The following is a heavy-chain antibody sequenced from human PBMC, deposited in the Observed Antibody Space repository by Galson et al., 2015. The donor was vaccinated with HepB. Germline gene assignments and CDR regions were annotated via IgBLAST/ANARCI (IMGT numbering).Heavy chain of an antibody. CDR1: GFTFSSYG. CDR3: ARAPNNDYGDFNVDY. D-gene: IGHD4-17*01. J-gene: IGHJ4*02. Sequence: SLRLSCAASGFTFSSYGMHWVRQAPGKGLEWVAVIWYDGSKKHYADSVKGRFTISRDNSKNTLYLQMNSLRAEDTAVYYCARAPNNDYGDFNVDYWGQGTLVTVSS. V-gene: IGHV3-33*08. CDR2: IWYDGSKK.